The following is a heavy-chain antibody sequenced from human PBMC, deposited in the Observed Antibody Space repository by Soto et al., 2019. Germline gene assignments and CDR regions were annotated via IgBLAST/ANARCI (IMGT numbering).Heavy chain of an antibody. D-gene: IGHD1-1*01. Sequence: SETLSLTCTVSGASISSGDYYWSWIRQPPGKGLEWIGYIYYSGSTYYNPSLKSRVTISVDTSKNQFSLKLSSVTAADTAVYYCARELRVELEPYGMDVWGQGTTVTVSS. V-gene: IGHV4-30-4*01. CDR2: IYYSGST. J-gene: IGHJ6*02. CDR3: ARELRVELEPYGMDV. CDR1: GASISSGDYY.